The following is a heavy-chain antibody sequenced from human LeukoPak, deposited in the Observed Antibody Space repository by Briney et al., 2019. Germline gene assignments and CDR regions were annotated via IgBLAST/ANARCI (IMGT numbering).Heavy chain of an antibody. V-gene: IGHV3-23*01. CDR1: GFSFTFYG. D-gene: IGHD3-3*01. Sequence: PGGSLRLSCAASGFSFTFYGMSWVRQAPGKGLEWVSVISPSGDKTYYADSVKGRFTISRDNSKDTLYLQMNVLRTEDTAIYYCARIPRFLEWLLSICFDYWGQGTLVTVSS. CDR2: ISPSGDKT. CDR3: ARIPRFLEWLLSICFDY. J-gene: IGHJ4*02.